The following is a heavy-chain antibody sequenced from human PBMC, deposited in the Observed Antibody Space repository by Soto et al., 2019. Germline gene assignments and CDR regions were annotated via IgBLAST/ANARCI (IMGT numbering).Heavy chain of an antibody. CDR2: IIPIFGTA. Sequence: SVKVSCKASGATFSSYAISWVRQAPGQGLEWMGGIIPIFGTANYAQKFQGRVTITADKSTSTAYMELSSLRSEDTAVYYCAREPRVKLWFGELSPQFSNYYGMDVWGQGTTVTVSS. V-gene: IGHV1-69*06. J-gene: IGHJ6*02. D-gene: IGHD3-10*01. CDR3: AREPRVKLWFGELSPQFSNYYGMDV. CDR1: GATFSSYA.